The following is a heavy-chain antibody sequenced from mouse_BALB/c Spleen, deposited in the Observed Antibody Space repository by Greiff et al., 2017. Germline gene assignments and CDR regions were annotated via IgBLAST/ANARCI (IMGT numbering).Heavy chain of an antibody. V-gene: IGHV2-9*02. D-gene: IGHD4-1*01. J-gene: IGHJ2*01. CDR3: ARAGTREFDY. Sequence: VKLMESGPGLVAPSQSLSITCTVSGFSLTSYGVHWVRQPPGKGLEWLGVIWAGGSTNYNSALMSRLSISKDNSKSQVFLKMNSLQTDDTAMYYCARAGTREFDYWGQGTTLTVSS. CDR2: IWAGGST. CDR1: GFSLTSYG.